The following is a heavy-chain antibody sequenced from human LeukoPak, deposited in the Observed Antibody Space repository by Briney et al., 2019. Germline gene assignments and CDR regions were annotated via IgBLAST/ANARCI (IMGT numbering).Heavy chain of an antibody. CDR1: GFTFSGYA. Sequence: GGSLRLSCAASGFTFSGYAMSWVRQAPGKGLEWVSAISGSGGSTYYADSVKGRFTISRDNSKNTLYLQMNSLRAEDTAVYYCAKGDYGSGSRYYFDYWGQGTLVTVSS. J-gene: IGHJ4*02. CDR2: ISGSGGST. D-gene: IGHD3-10*01. V-gene: IGHV3-23*01. CDR3: AKGDYGSGSRYYFDY.